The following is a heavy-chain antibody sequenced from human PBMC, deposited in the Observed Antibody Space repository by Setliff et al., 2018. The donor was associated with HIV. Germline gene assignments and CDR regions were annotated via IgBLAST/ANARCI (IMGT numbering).Heavy chain of an antibody. CDR3: ARDDYSSSNPNYFDY. CDR1: GGAFSSYA. Sequence: SVKVSCKASGGAFSSYAISWVRQAPGQGLEWMGRVIPIFDRSHYAEKFQGRVTMTADKSTSTAYMELSSLRSDDSAMYYCARDDYSSSNPNYFDYWGQGTLVTVSS. CDR2: VIPIFDRS. J-gene: IGHJ4*02. V-gene: IGHV1-69*04. D-gene: IGHD4-4*01.